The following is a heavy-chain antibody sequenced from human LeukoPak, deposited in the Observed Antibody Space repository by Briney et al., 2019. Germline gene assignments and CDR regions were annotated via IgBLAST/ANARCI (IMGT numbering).Heavy chain of an antibody. CDR1: GGSISSSSYY. D-gene: IGHD1-20*01. V-gene: IGHV4-39*07. J-gene: IGHJ5*02. CDR2: VYYSGST. CDR3: TRYNSDGGCFDP. Sequence: SETLSLTCTVSGGSISSSSYYWGWIRQPPGKGLEWIGSVYYSGSTYYNPSLQSRVTISVDTSKNQFSLKLSSVTAEDKAVYYCTRYNSDGGCFDPWGQGTLVTVSS.